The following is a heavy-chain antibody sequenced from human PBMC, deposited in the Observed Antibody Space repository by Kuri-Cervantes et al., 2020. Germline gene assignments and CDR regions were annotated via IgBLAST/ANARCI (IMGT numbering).Heavy chain of an antibody. V-gene: IGHV4-34*01. CDR3: ARRFYAIFGVVPFDY. Sequence: GSLRLSCAVYGGSFSGCYWSWIRQPPGKGLEWIGEINHSGSTNYNPSLKSRVTISVDKSKNQFSLRLSSVTAADTAIYYCARRFYAIFGVVPFDYWGQGALVTVSS. D-gene: IGHD3-3*01. CDR2: INHSGST. J-gene: IGHJ4*02. CDR1: GGSFSGCY.